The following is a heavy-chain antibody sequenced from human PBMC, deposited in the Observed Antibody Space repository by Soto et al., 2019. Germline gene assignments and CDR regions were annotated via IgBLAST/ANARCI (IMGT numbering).Heavy chain of an antibody. CDR2: INTGKGNT. CDR1: GYTFTNYA. Sequence: QVQLVQYGAEVKKPGASVKVSCKASGYTFTNYAMHWVRQAPGQRLEWMGWINTGKGNTKYSQKFQGRVTITRDTSASTAYMELSSLRSEDTAMYYCARAGDDCSAANCYVIDYWGQGTLVTVSS. J-gene: IGHJ4*01. CDR3: ARAGDDCSAANCYVIDY. V-gene: IGHV1-3*04. D-gene: IGHD2-2*01.